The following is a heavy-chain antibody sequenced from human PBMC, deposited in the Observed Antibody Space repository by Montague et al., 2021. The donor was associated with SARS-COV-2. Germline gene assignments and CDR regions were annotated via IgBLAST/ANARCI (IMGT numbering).Heavy chain of an antibody. V-gene: IGHV4-39*01. CDR1: GGSISSSNYY. CDR2: IYYSGTT. J-gene: IGHJ3*01. D-gene: IGHD3-22*01. CDR3: ARLKRYFDSSGSPSAFDF. Sequence: SETLSLTCTVSGGSISSSNYYWGWIRQPPGKGLEWIGSIYYSGTTYYNPSLQSRVTISVDTSKKQFSLKLSSVTAAETAVYYCARLKRYFDSSGSPSAFDFWGQGTKVTVSS.